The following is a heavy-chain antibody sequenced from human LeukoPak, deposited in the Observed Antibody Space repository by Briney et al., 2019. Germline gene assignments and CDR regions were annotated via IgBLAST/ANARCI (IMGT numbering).Heavy chain of an antibody. CDR3: ARDQLVVVPAGAFDI. Sequence: PSETLSLTCTVSGGSISSYYWGWIRQPPGKGLEWIGYIYYSGSTNYNPSLKSRVTISVDTSKNQFSLKLSSVTAADTAVYYCARDQLVVVPAGAFDIWGQGTMVTVSS. J-gene: IGHJ3*02. V-gene: IGHV4-59*01. CDR2: IYYSGST. D-gene: IGHD2-2*01. CDR1: GGSISSYY.